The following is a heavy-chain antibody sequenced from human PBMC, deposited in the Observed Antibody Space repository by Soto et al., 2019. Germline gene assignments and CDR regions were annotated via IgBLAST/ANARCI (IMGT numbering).Heavy chain of an antibody. Sequence: QVQLVQSGAEVRKPGASVKVSCRTSGYTFTHYYIHWVRQAPGQGLEWLGIINPASGSTNSAHEFPGRVTLTMATSSTTVDMGLSGLQAEYTAIFYCARDSAADGHWGQGNLVTVSP. CDR1: GYTFTHYY. J-gene: IGHJ4*02. D-gene: IGHD6-13*01. CDR3: ARDSAADGH. V-gene: IGHV1-46*01. CDR2: INPASGST.